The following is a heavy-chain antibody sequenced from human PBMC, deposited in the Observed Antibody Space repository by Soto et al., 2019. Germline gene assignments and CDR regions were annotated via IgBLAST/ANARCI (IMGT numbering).Heavy chain of an antibody. J-gene: IGHJ4*02. V-gene: IGHV4-61*01. CDR3: ARQDGDFGYYFDY. D-gene: IGHD4-17*01. CDR1: GASVSSDSYY. Sequence: QVQLQESGPGLVKPSETLSLTCTVSGASVSSDSYYWSWIRQPPGKGLEWIGYMYYSGGTNYSPSLKSRVTISIYTSKNQFSLKLSSVTAADTAIYYCARQDGDFGYYFDYWGQGTLVTVSS. CDR2: MYYSGGT.